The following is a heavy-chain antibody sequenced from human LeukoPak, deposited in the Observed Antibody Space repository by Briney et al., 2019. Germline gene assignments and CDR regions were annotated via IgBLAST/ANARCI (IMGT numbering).Heavy chain of an antibody. CDR1: GFTFSSYS. V-gene: IGHV3-21*01. J-gene: IGHJ4*02. Sequence: GGSLRLSCAASGFTFSSYSMNWVRQAPGKGLEWVSSISSSSSYIYYADSVKGRFTISRDNAKNSLYLQMNSLRAEDTAVYYCATLGPLGLGSDYWGQGTLVTVSS. CDR2: ISSSSSYI. D-gene: IGHD7-27*01. CDR3: ATLGPLGLGSDY.